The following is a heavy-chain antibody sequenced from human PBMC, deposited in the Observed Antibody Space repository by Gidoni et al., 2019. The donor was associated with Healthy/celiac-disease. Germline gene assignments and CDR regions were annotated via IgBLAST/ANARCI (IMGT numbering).Heavy chain of an antibody. CDR2: ISYDGSNK. Sequence: QVQLVESGGGVVQPGRSLRLHCAASGFTFSSYGMHWVRQAPGKGLEWVAVISYDGSNKYYADSVKGRFTISRDNSKNTLYLQMNSLRAEDTAVYYCAPNAGPTKAFGYWGQGTLVTVSS. CDR3: APNAGPTKAFGY. CDR1: GFTFSSYG. J-gene: IGHJ4*02. D-gene: IGHD1-1*01. V-gene: IGHV3-30*03.